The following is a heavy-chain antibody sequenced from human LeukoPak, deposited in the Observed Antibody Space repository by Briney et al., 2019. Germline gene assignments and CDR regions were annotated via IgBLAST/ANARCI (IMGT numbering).Heavy chain of an antibody. D-gene: IGHD6-19*01. CDR1: GYSFSSYW. CDR2: IYPGDSDT. CDR3: ARHRPYSSGGRHFDY. Sequence: PGESLKISCKGSGYSFSSYWIGWVRQMPGKGLEWMGIIYPGDSDTRYSPSFQGQVTISADKSISTAYLQWSSLTASDTAMYYCARHRPYSSGGRHFDYWGQGTLVTVSS. V-gene: IGHV5-51*01. J-gene: IGHJ4*02.